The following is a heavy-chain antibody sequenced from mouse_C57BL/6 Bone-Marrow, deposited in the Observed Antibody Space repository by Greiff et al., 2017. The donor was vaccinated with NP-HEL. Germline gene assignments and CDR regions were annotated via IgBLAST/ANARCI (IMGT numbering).Heavy chain of an antibody. J-gene: IGHJ3*01. Sequence: EVKLQQSGPELVKPGASVKISCKASGYTFTDYYMNWVKQSHGKSLEWIGDINPNNGGTSYNQKFKGNATLTVDKSSSTAYMELRSLTSEDSAVYYCARQDYIAYWGQGTLVTVSA. D-gene: IGHD2-12*01. V-gene: IGHV1-26*01. CDR3: ARQDYIAY. CDR1: GYTFTDYY. CDR2: INPNNGGT.